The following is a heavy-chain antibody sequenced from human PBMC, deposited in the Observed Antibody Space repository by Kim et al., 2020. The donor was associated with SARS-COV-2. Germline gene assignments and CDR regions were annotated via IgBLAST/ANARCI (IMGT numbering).Heavy chain of an antibody. D-gene: IGHD2-8*01. J-gene: IGHJ4*02. CDR3: AKVPRMGIFDY. CDR2: T. V-gene: IGHV3-23*01. Sequence: TYYPDSVKGRFNISRDKSKNALYLQMNSLRAEDTAVYYCAKVPRMGIFDYWGQGTLVTVSS.